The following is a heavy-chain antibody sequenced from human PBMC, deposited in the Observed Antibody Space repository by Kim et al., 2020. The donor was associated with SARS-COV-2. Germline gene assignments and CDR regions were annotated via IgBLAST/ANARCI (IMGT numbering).Heavy chain of an antibody. CDR2: IKRKTDGGTT. J-gene: IGHJ4*02. V-gene: IGHV3-15*01. D-gene: IGHD6-19*01. CDR3: TTGSGYVDY. Sequence: GGSLRLSCAASGFTFSNAWMSWVRQAPGKGLEWVGRIKRKTDGGTTDYAAPVKGRFTISRDDSKNTLYLQMNSLKTEDTAVYYCTTGSGYVDYWGQGTLV. CDR1: GFTFSNAW.